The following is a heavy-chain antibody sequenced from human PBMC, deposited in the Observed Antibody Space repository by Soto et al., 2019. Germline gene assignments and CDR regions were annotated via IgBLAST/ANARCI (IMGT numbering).Heavy chain of an antibody. CDR1: GFTFDDYA. J-gene: IGHJ4*02. CDR3: AKVSSVTFDH. Sequence: EVQLVESGGGLVQPGRSLRLSCAASGFTFDDYAMHWVRQAPGKGLEWVSGISWNSGSLGYADSVKGRFTISRDNANTSLYLQMNSLRAEDTALYYCAKVSSVTFDHWGQGTLVTVSS. V-gene: IGHV3-9*01. CDR2: ISWNSGSL.